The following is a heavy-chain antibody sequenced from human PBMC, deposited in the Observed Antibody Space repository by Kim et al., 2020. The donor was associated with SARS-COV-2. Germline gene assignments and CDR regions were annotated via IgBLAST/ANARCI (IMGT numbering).Heavy chain of an antibody. CDR3: ARAFSWFGELLDASDYYYYCGMVV. CDR2: INAGNGNT. V-gene: IGHV1-3*01. D-gene: IGHD3-10*01. CDR1: GYTFTSYA. Sequence: ASVKVSCKASGYTFTSYAMHWVRQAPGQRLEWMGWINAGNGNTKYSQKFQGRVTITRDTSASTAYMELSSLRSEDTAVYYCARAFSWFGELLDASDYYYYCGMVVWGQRATVTVSS. J-gene: IGHJ6*02.